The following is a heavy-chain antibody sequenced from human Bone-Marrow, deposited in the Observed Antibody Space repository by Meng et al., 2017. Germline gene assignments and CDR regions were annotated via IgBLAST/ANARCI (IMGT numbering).Heavy chain of an antibody. J-gene: IGHJ4*02. CDR1: GYTFTSYY. CDR3: ARVLSRQVVTPGGL. D-gene: IGHD4-23*01. V-gene: IGHV1-2*02. Sequence: ASVKVSCKASGYTFTSYYMHWVRQAPGQGLEWMGWINPNSGGTNYAQKFQGRVTMTRDTSISTAYMELSRLRSDDTAVYYCARVLSRQVVTPGGLWGQGTLVTVSS. CDR2: INPNSGGT.